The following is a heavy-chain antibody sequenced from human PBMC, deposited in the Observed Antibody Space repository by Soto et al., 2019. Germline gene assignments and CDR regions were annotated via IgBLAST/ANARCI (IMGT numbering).Heavy chain of an antibody. J-gene: IGHJ5*02. CDR3: ARTPGQYCSSTSCYPYNWFDP. D-gene: IGHD2-2*01. V-gene: IGHV4-34*01. CDR2: INHSGST. Sequence: QVQLQQWGAGLLKPSETLSLTCAVYGGSFSGYYWSWIRQPPGKGLEWIGEINHSGSTNYNPSLKSRVTISVDPSKNQFSLKLSSVTAADTAVYYCARTPGQYCSSTSCYPYNWFDPWGQGTLVTVSS. CDR1: GGSFSGYY.